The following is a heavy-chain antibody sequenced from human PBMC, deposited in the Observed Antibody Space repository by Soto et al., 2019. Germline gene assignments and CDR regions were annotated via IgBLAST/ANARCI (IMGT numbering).Heavy chain of an antibody. CDR1: GGSISSYY. CDR3: ARVNYGDYPPDY. D-gene: IGHD4-17*01. Sequence: SETLSLTCTVSGGSISSYYWSWIRQPPGKGLEWIGYIYYSGSTNYNPSLKSRVTISVDTSKNQFSLKLSSVTAADTAVYYCARVNYGDYPPDYCGQGTLVTVS. J-gene: IGHJ4*02. V-gene: IGHV4-59*08. CDR2: IYYSGST.